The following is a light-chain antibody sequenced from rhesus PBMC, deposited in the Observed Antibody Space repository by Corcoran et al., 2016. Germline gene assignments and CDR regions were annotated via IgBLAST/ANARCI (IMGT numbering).Light chain of an antibody. CDR3: SSYPSSHTFI. CDR1: SSDIGGYNY. CDR2: GVS. V-gene: IGLV2S7*01. Sequence: QSAPTQPPSVSGSPGQSVTISCTGTSSDIGGYNYVSWYQQHPGKAPKLMIYGVSDRPSGVSDRFAGSNSGNTAALTISGPQAGDAADYYGSSYPSSHTFICGAGTRLTVL. J-gene: IGLJ1*01.